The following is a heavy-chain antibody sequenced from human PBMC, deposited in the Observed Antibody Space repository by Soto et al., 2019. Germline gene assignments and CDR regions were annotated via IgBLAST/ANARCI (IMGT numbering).Heavy chain of an antibody. CDR1: AGSISSSSYL. CDR2: IYYSGGT. CDR3: ASVNILTGYYLDH. Sequence: SQTRSLTCTVSAGSISSSSYLWGWLRQPPGKGLEWIGSIYYSGGTYYNPSLKSRVTISVDTSKNQFSLKLSSVTAADTAVYYCASVNILTGYYLDHWGQGTLVTVS. J-gene: IGHJ4*02. D-gene: IGHD3-9*01. V-gene: IGHV4-39*01.